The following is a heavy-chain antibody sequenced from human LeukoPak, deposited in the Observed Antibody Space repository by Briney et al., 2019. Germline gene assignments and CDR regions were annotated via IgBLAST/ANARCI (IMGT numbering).Heavy chain of an antibody. CDR1: GFTFSSYA. J-gene: IGHJ5*02. D-gene: IGHD3-10*01. Sequence: GGSLRLSCAASGFTFSSYAMHWVRQAPGKGLEWVAVISYDGSNKYYADSVKGRFTISRDNSKNTLYLQMNSLGSDDTAVYYCARDGRGSRSSWFDPWGQGTLVIVSS. CDR2: ISYDGSNK. CDR3: ARDGRGSRSSWFDP. V-gene: IGHV3-30*04.